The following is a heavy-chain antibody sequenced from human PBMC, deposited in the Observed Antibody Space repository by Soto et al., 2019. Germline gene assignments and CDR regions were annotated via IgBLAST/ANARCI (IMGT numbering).Heavy chain of an antibody. Sequence: VGSLRLSCAASGFTCSSYDMSWVRQAPGKGLEWVSTILVGGSTHYPDSVKGRFTISRDNSKNTVFLQMNSLTAGDTAVYYCANATATGGGAFDICGQGTVVTVSS. V-gene: IGHV3-23*01. CDR3: ANATATGGGAFDI. J-gene: IGHJ3*02. D-gene: IGHD2-8*02. CDR1: GFTCSSYD. CDR2: ILVGGST.